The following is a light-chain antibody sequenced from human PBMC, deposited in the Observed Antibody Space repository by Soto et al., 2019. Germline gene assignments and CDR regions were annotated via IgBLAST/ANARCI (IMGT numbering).Light chain of an antibody. V-gene: IGKV1-27*01. CDR1: QDIGNS. J-gene: IGKJ5*01. Sequence: DIQMTQSPPSLSASVGDRVTITCRASQDIGNSLAWYQQKPGTVPKLLIYSASTLQSGVPSRFSGSGSGTDFTLTISSLQPEDVAAYYCQKYNTVPATFGQGTRLVIK. CDR3: QKYNTVPAT. CDR2: SAS.